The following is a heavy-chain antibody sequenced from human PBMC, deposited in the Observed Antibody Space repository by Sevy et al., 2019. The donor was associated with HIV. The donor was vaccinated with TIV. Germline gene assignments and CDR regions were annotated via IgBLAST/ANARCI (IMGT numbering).Heavy chain of an antibody. CDR2: ISSDGRNI. V-gene: IGHV3-30*04. CDR3: AKASCRDYYDSGGYETE. Sequence: GGSLRLSCAASGFTFVSYAMHWVRQAPGKGLEWVAMISSDGRNINYADSVKGRFTISRDTSKNTLLLQMNSLRAEDTAGYYCAKASCRDYYDSGGYETEWGQGTLVTVSS. D-gene: IGHD3-22*01. J-gene: IGHJ4*02. CDR1: GFTFVSYA.